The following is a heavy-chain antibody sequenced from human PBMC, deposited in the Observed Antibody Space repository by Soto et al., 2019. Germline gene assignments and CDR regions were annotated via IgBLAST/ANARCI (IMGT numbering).Heavy chain of an antibody. CDR1: GGSISSYY. V-gene: IGHV4-59*08. CDR3: ARNYGDYVDY. J-gene: IGHJ4*02. CDR2: IYYSGST. D-gene: IGHD4-17*01. Sequence: SETLSLTCTVSGGSISSYYWSWIRQPPGKGLECIGYIYYSGSTNYNPSLKSRVTISVDTSKNQFSLKLSSVTAADTAAYYCARNYGDYVDYWGQETLVTVSS.